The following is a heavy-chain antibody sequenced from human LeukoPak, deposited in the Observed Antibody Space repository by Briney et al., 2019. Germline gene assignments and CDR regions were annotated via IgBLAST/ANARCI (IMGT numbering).Heavy chain of an antibody. Sequence: GGSLRLSCAASGFTFSSYAMSWVRQAPGKGLEGVSAISGSGGSAYYADSVKGRFTISRDNSKNTLYLQMNSLRAEDTAVYYCAKVRAAYCGGDCADFDYWGQGTLVTVSS. CDR3: AKVRAAYCGGDCADFDY. D-gene: IGHD2-21*02. CDR2: ISGSGGSA. CDR1: GFTFSSYA. J-gene: IGHJ4*02. V-gene: IGHV3-23*01.